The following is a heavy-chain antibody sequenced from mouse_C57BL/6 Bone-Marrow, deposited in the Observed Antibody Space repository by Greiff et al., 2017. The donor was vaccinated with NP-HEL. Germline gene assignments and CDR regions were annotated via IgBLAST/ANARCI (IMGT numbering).Heavy chain of an antibody. D-gene: IGHD3-2*01. V-gene: IGHV5-4*01. Sequence: DVHLVESGGGLVKPGGSLKLSCAASGFTFSSYAMSWVRQTPEKRLEWVATISDGGSYTYYPDNVKGRFTISRDNAKNNLYLQMSHLKSEDTAMYYCARAQTAPNYWGQGTTLTVSS. CDR3: ARAQTAPNY. CDR1: GFTFSSYA. CDR2: ISDGGSYT. J-gene: IGHJ2*01.